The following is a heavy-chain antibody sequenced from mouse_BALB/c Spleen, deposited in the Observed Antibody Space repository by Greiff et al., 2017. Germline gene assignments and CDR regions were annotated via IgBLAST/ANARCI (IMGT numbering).Heavy chain of an antibody. CDR3: AGARDYGSSSAMDY. CDR2: IDPYYGGT. D-gene: IGHD1-1*01. V-gene: IGHV1S135*01. J-gene: IGHJ4*01. Sequence: EVQLQQSGPELVKPGASVKISCKASGYSFTGYYMNWVKQSNGESLEWIGNIDPYYGGTSYNQKFKGKATLTVDTSSTTASVQLKSLTSEDSAVYDCAGARDYGSSSAMDYWGQGTSVTVSA. CDR1: GYSFTGYY.